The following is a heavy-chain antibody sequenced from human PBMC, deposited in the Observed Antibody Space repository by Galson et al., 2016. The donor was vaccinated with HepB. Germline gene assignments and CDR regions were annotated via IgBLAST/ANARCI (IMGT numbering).Heavy chain of an antibody. J-gene: IGHJ4*01. CDR3: ARDNTSAKLPYYYDY. V-gene: IGHV3-23*01. CDR1: GFTFDNHA. D-gene: IGHD4-23*01. Sequence: SLRLSCAVSGFTFDNHAMSWVRQAPGKGLEWVSGVSGSGGITYYADSVKGRFTISRDNSKNVLYLHMSSLRAEDTAVYYCARDNTSAKLPYYYDYWGQGTLITVSS. CDR2: VSGSGGIT.